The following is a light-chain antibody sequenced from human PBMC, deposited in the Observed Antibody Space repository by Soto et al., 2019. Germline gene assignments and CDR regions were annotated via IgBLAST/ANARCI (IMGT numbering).Light chain of an antibody. V-gene: IGLV2-14*01. J-gene: IGLJ1*01. CDR2: EVS. CDR3: SSHTSSSTVYV. Sequence: QTVLTQPASVSGSPGQSITISCTGTSSDVGAYKYVSWYQQHPGQAPKLMIYEVSNRHSGDSHRLSVSKSGNTASLTISGLQAEDEADYYCSSHTSSSTVYVFGTVTNVTVL. CDR1: SSDVGAYKY.